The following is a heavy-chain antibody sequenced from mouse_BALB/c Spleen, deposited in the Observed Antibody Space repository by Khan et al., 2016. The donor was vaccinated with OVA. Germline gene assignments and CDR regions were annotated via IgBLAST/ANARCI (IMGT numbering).Heavy chain of an antibody. J-gene: IGHJ4*01. D-gene: IGHD2-3*01. Sequence: QVQLKESGPGLVAPSQSLSITCTVSGFSLTSYGVNWVRQPPGKGLEWLGVIWAGGSTNYNSALMSRLSISKDNSKSQVFLKMNKLQTDETAMYYCARFYDPYYAMDYWGQGTSVTVSS. CDR2: IWAGGST. CDR3: ARFYDPYYAMDY. V-gene: IGHV2-9*02. CDR1: GFSLTSYG.